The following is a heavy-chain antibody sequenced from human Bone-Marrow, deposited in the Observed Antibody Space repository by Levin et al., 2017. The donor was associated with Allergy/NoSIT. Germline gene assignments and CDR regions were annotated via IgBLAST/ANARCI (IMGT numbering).Heavy chain of an antibody. CDR2: INPISGST. V-gene: IGHV1-46*01. CDR1: GYTFTQYY. CDR3: AKERRWEQLSGMDV. Sequence: GASVKVSCKPSGYTFTQYYFHWVRQAPGQGVEWVGIINPISGSTEYGQKFQGRVTLTRDTSTNTVYLEVRSLRSDDTAVYYCAKERRWEQLSGMDVWGQGTTVTVSS. D-gene: IGHD1-26*01. J-gene: IGHJ6*02.